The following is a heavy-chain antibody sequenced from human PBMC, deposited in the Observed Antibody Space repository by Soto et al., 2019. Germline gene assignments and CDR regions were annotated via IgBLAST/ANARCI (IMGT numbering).Heavy chain of an antibody. Sequence: QLQLQESGPGLVKPSETLSLTCTVSGDSITNSNYYWGWFRQPPGKGLEWIASIYYIGSTYYNPSLNSRVTISVDTSNNQFYLNLNSVTASDTAVYYCAGRNSLASVSLNFRELSNYKWIDPWGPGTLVTVSS. CDR1: GDSITNSNYY. CDR3: AGRNSLASVSLNFRELSNYKWIDP. V-gene: IGHV4-39*01. CDR2: IYYIGST. D-gene: IGHD3-16*02. J-gene: IGHJ5*02.